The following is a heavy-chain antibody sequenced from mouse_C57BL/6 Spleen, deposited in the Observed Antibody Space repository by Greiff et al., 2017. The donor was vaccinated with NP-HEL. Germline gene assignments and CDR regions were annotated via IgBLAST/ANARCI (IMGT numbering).Heavy chain of an antibody. V-gene: IGHV5-17*01. CDR3: ARTGLLRYCFDY. CDR2: ISSGSSTI. J-gene: IGHJ2*01. D-gene: IGHD1-1*01. Sequence: EVQVVESGGGLVKPGGSLKLSCAASGFTFSDYGMHWVRQAPEKGLEWVAYISSGSSTIYYADTVKGRFTISRDNAKNTLFLQMTSLRSEDTAMYYCARTGLLRYCFDYWGQGTTLTVSS. CDR1: GFTFSDYG.